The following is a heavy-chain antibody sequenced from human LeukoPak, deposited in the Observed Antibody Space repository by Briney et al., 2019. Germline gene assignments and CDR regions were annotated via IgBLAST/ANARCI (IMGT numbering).Heavy chain of an antibody. CDR2: TNHSGST. V-gene: IGHV4-34*01. CDR1: GGSFSAYY. D-gene: IGHD3-10*01. CDR3: ARGIYGSGTDFDY. J-gene: IGHJ4*02. Sequence: SETLSLTCAVYGGSFSAYYWSWIRQPPGKGLEWIGETNHSGSTNYNPSLKSRVTISVDTSKNQFSLNLTSVTAADTAVYYCARGIYGSGTDFDYWGQGTLVTVSS.